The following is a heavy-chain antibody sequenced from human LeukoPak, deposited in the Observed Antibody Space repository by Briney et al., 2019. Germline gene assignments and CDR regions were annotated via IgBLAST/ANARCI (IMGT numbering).Heavy chain of an antibody. J-gene: IGHJ4*02. CDR2: ISYDGSNK. CDR3: ARDHRAIVATFFFDY. Sequence: GGSLRLSCAASGSTFSSYAMHWVRQAPGKGLEWVAVISYDGSNKYYADSVKGRFTISRDNSKNTLYLQMNSLRAEDTAVYYCARDHRAIVATFFFDYWGQGTLVTVSS. V-gene: IGHV3-30-3*01. CDR1: GSTFSSYA. D-gene: IGHD5-12*01.